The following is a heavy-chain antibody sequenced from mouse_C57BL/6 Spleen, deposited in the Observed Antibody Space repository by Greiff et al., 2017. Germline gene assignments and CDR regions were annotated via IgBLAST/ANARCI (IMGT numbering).Heavy chain of an antibody. CDR3: AKNSNNVGAMDY. V-gene: IGHV1-39*01. CDR1: GYSFTDYN. J-gene: IGHJ4*01. Sequence: EVKLLESGPELVKPGASVKISCKASGYSFTDYNMNWVKPSNGKSLEWIGVITPNYGTTSYNQKFKGKATLTVDQSSSTAYMQLISLTSEDSAVYYRAKNSNNVGAMDYWGQGTSVTVSS. CDR2: ITPNYGTT. D-gene: IGHD2-5*01.